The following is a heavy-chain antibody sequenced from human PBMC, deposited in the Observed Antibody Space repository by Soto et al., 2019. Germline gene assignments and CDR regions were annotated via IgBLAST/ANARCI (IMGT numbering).Heavy chain of an antibody. Sequence: PXESLKLSWQFSGYSFASYWIGLVLEMPGKDLEWMGIIYPGDSDTRYSPSFQGQVTISADKSLRTAYLQWTSLKASDTALYYCARTRSFTLGFYYDGMDVWGQGTTVTVSS. CDR2: IYPGDSDT. D-gene: IGHD6-6*01. J-gene: IGHJ6*02. CDR3: ARTRSFTLGFYYDGMDV. V-gene: IGHV5-51*01. CDR1: GYSFASYW.